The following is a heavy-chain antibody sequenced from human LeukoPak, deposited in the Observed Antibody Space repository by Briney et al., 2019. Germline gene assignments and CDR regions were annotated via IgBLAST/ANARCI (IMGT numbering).Heavy chain of an antibody. V-gene: IGHV3-49*04. CDR2: IRSKAYGGTT. Sequence: PGGSLRLSCTASGFTFGDYAMSWVRQAPGKGLEWVGFIRSKAYGGTTEYAASVKGRFTISRDDSKNTLYLQMNSLKTEDTAVYYCTTDPSGWSSPGFDYWGQGTLVTASS. CDR1: GFTFGDYA. CDR3: TTDPSGWSSPGFDY. D-gene: IGHD6-19*01. J-gene: IGHJ4*02.